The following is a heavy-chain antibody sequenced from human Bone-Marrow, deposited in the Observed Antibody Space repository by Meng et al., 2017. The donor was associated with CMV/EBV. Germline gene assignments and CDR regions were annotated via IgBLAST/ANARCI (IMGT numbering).Heavy chain of an antibody. CDR2: ISSSSSYI. J-gene: IGHJ4*02. Sequence: ETLSLTCAASGFTFSSYSMNWVRRAPGKGLEWVSSISSSSSYIYYADSVKGRFTISRDNAKNSLYLQMNSLRAEDTAVYYCARISLQWLLDPQTTDYWGQGTLVTVSS. CDR3: ARISLQWLLDPQTTDY. D-gene: IGHD3-3*01. V-gene: IGHV3-21*01. CDR1: GFTFSSYS.